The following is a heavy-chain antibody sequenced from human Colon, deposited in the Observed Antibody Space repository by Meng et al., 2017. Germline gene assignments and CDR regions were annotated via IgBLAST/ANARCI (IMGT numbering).Heavy chain of an antibody. CDR1: GDSVSSNSAP. D-gene: IGHD6-19*01. CDR3: ARSGSSGWIDY. CDR2: TYYRSKWYN. Sequence: QVQLQHAGPGQGKPSQTLSLTCAISGDSVSSNSAPWNWIRQPPSRGLEWLGRTYYRSKWYNGYAVSVKSRITINPDTSKNQFSLQLNSVTPEDTAMYYCARSGSSGWIDYWGQGTLVTVSS. V-gene: IGHV6-1*01. J-gene: IGHJ4*02.